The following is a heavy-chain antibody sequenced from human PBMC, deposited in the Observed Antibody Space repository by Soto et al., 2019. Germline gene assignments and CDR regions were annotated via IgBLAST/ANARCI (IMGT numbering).Heavy chain of an antibody. CDR2: ISPTSADT. V-gene: IGHV3-11*06. J-gene: IGHJ5*02. CDR3: TRYTRVPDH. Sequence: VGSLRLSCAASGFTFSDYYMSWIRQTPGRGLEWLSYISPTSADTGYADSVKGRFTISRDNTDRSLYLQMNGLRVEDTAVYYCTRYTRVPDHWGQGTLVTVSS. CDR1: GFTFSDYY. D-gene: IGHD1-1*01.